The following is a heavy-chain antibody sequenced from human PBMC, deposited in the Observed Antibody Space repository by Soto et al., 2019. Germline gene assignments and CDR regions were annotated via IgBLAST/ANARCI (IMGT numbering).Heavy chain of an antibody. CDR2: ISASGGST. CDR3: ATPGLGTGRYFFHD. Sequence: EVQLLYSGGGLGQPGGSLRLSWVASGFTSSSCSMGWGRQAPGKGLEWVSGISASGGSTYYADSVKGRFTISRDNSKNTLYLQMNSLRAEDTAVYYCATPGLGTGRYFFHDWGQGTLVTVSS. V-gene: IGHV3-23*01. J-gene: IGHJ4*02. D-gene: IGHD2-8*02. CDR1: GFTSSSCS.